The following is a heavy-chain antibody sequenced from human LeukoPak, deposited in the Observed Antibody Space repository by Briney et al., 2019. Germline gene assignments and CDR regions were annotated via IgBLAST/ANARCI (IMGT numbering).Heavy chain of an antibody. CDR3: ARDSRIDYYFDY. CDR2: IIPIFGTA. J-gene: IGHJ4*02. D-gene: IGHD2/OR15-2a*01. Sequence: ASVKVSCKASGGTFSSYAISWVRQAPGQGLEWMGGIIPIFGTANYAQKFQGRVTITADKSTSTAYMELSSLRSEDTAVYYCARDSRIDYYFDYWGQGALVTVSS. V-gene: IGHV1-69*06. CDR1: GGTFSSYA.